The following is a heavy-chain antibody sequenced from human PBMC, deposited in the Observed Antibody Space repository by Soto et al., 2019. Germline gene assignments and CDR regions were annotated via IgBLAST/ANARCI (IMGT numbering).Heavy chain of an antibody. CDR2: ISGSGGST. J-gene: IGHJ4*02. CDR3: AKDDIVVVPAAKFDY. CDR1: GFTFSSYS. V-gene: IGHV3-23*01. Sequence: GGSLRLSCAAPGFTFSSYSMSWVRQAPGKGLEWVSAISGSGGSTYYADSVKGRFTISRDNSKNTLYLQMNSLRAEDTAVYYCAKDDIVVVPAAKFDYWGQGTLVTVSS. D-gene: IGHD2-2*01.